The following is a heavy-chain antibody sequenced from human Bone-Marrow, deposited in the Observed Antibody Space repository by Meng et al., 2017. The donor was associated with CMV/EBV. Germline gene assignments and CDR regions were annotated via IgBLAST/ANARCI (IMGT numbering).Heavy chain of an antibody. Sequence: GESLKISCKGSGYSFTSYWIGWVRQMPGKGLEWMGIIYPGDSDTRYSPSFQGQVTISADKSISTAYLQWSSLKASDTAMYYCARRGGYDFWSGYILDYWGQGTLVTVSS. V-gene: IGHV5-51*01. D-gene: IGHD3-3*01. CDR1: GYSFTSYW. CDR2: IYPGDSDT. CDR3: ARRGGYDFWSGYILDY. J-gene: IGHJ4*02.